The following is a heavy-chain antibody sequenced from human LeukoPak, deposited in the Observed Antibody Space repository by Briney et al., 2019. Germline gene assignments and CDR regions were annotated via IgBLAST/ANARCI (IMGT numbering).Heavy chain of an antibody. J-gene: IGHJ5*02. D-gene: IGHD2-2*01. CDR1: GYTFTSYG. CDR3: ARNPRGVVPATREFDP. CDR2: ISAYNGNT. Sequence: ASVKVSCKASGYTFTSYGISWVRQAPGQGLGWMGWISAYNGNTNYAQKLQGRVTMTTDTSTSTAYIELRSLRSDDTAVYYCARNPRGVVPATREFDPWGQGTLVTVSS. V-gene: IGHV1-18*04.